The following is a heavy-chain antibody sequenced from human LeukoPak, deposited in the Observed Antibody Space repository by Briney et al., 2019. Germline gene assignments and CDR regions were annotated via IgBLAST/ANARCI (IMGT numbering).Heavy chain of an antibody. D-gene: IGHD3-10*01. V-gene: IGHV3-72*01. CDR2: TRSKGKNYST. Sequence: GSLRLSCAVSGFTLSDHDMDWVRQSPGKGLDWVGRTRSKGKNYSTQYAASVQGRFTISRDDSNNLLYLQMNSLRAEDTAVYYCAKEELWFGELDYYMDVWGKGTTVTVSS. CDR3: AKEELWFGELDYYMDV. J-gene: IGHJ6*03. CDR1: GFTLSDHD.